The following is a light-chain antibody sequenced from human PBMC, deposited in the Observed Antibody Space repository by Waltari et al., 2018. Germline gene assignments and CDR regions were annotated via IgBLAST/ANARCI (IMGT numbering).Light chain of an antibody. CDR2: EVF. V-gene: IGLV2-23*02. CDR1: TSDVGSYDL. J-gene: IGLJ1*01. CDR3: CSYAGRGTYV. Sequence: QSALTQPASVSGTPGQSITISCSGTTSDVGSYDLVSWYQQHPGEAPKLLICEVFKRPPGTASRFSGAKSGSTASLPISGLQPEDEADYYCCSYAGRGTYVFGSGTKVTVL.